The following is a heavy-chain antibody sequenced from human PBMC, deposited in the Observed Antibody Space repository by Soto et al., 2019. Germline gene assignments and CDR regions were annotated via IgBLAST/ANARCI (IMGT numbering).Heavy chain of an antibody. CDR2: INAGNGNT. J-gene: IGHJ4*02. Sequence: GASVKVSCKASGYTFTSYAMHWVCQAPGQRLEWMGWINAGNGNTKYSQKFQGRVTITRDTSASTAYMELSSLRSEDTAVYYCARAGPSDYYDSSGFDYWGQGTLVTVSS. CDR3: ARAGPSDYYDSSGFDY. CDR1: GYTFTSYA. D-gene: IGHD3-22*01. V-gene: IGHV1-3*01.